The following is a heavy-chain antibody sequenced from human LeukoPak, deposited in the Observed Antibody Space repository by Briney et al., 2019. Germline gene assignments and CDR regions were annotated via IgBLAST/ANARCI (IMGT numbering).Heavy chain of an antibody. J-gene: IGHJ4*02. CDR3: AKSHASIWNVYDY. Sequence: PGGSLRLSCAASGFTFSGYAMSWVRLAPGKGLEWVSAITAGGDGTYYADSVKGRFTISRDNLKNMVFLQMNSLRAEDTAIYYRAKSHASIWNVYDYWGQGTLVTVSS. CDR2: ITAGGDGT. D-gene: IGHD1-1*01. V-gene: IGHV3-23*01. CDR1: GFTFSGYA.